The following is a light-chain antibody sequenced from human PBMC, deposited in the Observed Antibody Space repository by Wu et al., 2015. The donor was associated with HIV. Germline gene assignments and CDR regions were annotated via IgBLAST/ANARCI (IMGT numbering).Light chain of an antibody. Sequence: PGERAHPSPRRASQNINTYLAWFQQKPGQPPRLLIYDTSNRAAGIPDRFSGSGSGTDFSLTISSLELGDFAVYYCQQRSNWPPELTFGGGTRGGDQ. CDR3: QQRSNWPPELT. CDR2: DTS. CDR1: QNINTY. V-gene: IGKV3-11*01. J-gene: IGKJ4*01.